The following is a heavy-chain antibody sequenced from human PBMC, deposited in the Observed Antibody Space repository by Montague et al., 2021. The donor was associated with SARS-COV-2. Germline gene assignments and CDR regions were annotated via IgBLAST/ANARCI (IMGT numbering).Heavy chain of an antibody. CDR2: IYYSGST. J-gene: IGHJ4*02. Sequence: SETLSLTCTVSGGSINSYYWSWIRQPPGKGLEWIGYIYYSGSTNYNPSLKSRVTISVDTSKNQFSLKLSSVTAADTAVYYCARGFDYWGQGTLVTASS. V-gene: IGHV4-59*01. CDR1: GGSINSYY. CDR3: ARGFDY.